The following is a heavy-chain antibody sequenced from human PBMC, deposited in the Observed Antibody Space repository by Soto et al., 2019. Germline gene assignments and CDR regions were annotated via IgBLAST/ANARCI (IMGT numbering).Heavy chain of an antibody. CDR1: GFTFSSYA. V-gene: IGHV3-30-3*01. J-gene: IGHJ5*02. CDR3: ARDLGAAAGLGSWFDP. CDR2: ISYDGSNK. D-gene: IGHD6-13*01. Sequence: GGSLRLSCAASGFTFSSYAMHWVRQAPGKGLEWVAVISYDGSNKYYADSVKGRFTISRDNSKNTLYLQMNSLRAEDTAVYYCARDLGAAAGLGSWFDPWGQGTLVTVSS.